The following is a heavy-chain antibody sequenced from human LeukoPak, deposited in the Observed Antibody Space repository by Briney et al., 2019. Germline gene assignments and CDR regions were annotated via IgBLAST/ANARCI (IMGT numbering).Heavy chain of an antibody. CDR1: GFTFSSYA. V-gene: IGHV3-64*01. J-gene: IGHJ4*02. Sequence: GGSLRLSCAAYGFTFSSYAMHWVRQAPGKGLEYVATISSNGGSTYYANSVKGRFTISRDNSKNTLYLQMGSLRAEDMAVYYCARGIVVVPAAMGYYFDYWGQGTLVTVSS. CDR2: ISSNGGST. D-gene: IGHD2-2*01. CDR3: ARGIVVVPAAMGYYFDY.